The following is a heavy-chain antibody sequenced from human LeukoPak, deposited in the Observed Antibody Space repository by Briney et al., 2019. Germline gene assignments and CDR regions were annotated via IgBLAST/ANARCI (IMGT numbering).Heavy chain of an antibody. J-gene: IGHJ6*03. CDR2: INDSGRT. CDR1: GGSFSNYY. V-gene: IGHV4-34*01. D-gene: IGHD1-7*01. CDR3: ARRWNYGRNYYIDV. Sequence: SETLSLTCAVYGGSFSNYYWRWIRQPPGKGREWVGEINDSGRTKHNPSLMGRVPASVDTSKNQSSLRLTCVTATDTAVYYCARRWNYGRNYYIDVWGKGATVSVSS.